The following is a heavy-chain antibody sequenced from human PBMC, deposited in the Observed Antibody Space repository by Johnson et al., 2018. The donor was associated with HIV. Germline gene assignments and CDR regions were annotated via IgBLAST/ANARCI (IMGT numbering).Heavy chain of an antibody. V-gene: IGHV3-30-3*01. D-gene: IGHD5-12*01. CDR2: ISYDESDQSYHGTNK. J-gene: IGHJ3*02. CDR1: GFSFSSYT. Sequence: VQLVESGGGVVQPGRSLRLSCAASGFSFSSYTMHWVRQAPGKGLEWVAIISYDESDQSYHGTNKYHADSVKGRFTISSDNAKNSLYLQMNSLRAEDTALYYCAKDMGTGDGGYDSVIWYAFDIWGQGTMVTVSS. CDR3: AKDMGTGDGGYDSVIWYAFDI.